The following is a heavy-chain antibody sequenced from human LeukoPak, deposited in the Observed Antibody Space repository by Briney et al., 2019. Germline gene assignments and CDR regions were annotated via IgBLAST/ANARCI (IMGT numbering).Heavy chain of an antibody. V-gene: IGHV3-23*01. D-gene: IGHD6-13*01. Sequence: GGSLRLSCAASGFTFSSYAMSWARQAPGKGLEWVSTISGSGGSTYYADSVKGRFIISRDNSKNTLYLQMNSLRDEDTAVYYCAKVPYTSSYYYFDYWGQGTLVTVSS. CDR2: ISGSGGST. J-gene: IGHJ4*02. CDR1: GFTFSSYA. CDR3: AKVPYTSSYYYFDY.